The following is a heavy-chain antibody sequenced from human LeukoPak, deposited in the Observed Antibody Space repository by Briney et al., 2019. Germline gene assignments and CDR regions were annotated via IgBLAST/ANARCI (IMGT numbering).Heavy chain of an antibody. CDR1: GLTFSSYG. CDR3: ATDGRQLRAGYDY. Sequence: GGALRLSCAASGLTFSSYGMHWVGQAPGKGVEGGALIWYDGSNKYYADSVKGRFTISRDNSKHSLYLKMNSLRAEDTAVYYCATDGRQLRAGYDYWGQGTLVTVSS. J-gene: IGHJ4*02. CDR2: IWYDGSNK. V-gene: IGHV3-33*01. D-gene: IGHD1-26*01.